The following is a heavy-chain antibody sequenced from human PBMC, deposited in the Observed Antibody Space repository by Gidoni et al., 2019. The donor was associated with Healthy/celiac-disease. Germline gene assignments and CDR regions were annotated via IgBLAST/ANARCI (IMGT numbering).Heavy chain of an antibody. Sequence: EVQLVESGGGLVKPGGSLRLSCAASGFTFSNAWMNWVRQAPGKGLEWVGRIKIKTDGGTTDYAAPVKGRFTISRDDSKNTLYLQMNSLKTEDTAVYYCTTSLYYDFWSGYQDYFDYWGQGTLVTVSS. J-gene: IGHJ4*02. CDR1: GFTFSNAW. CDR2: IKIKTDGGTT. CDR3: TTSLYYDFWSGYQDYFDY. V-gene: IGHV3-15*07. D-gene: IGHD3-3*01.